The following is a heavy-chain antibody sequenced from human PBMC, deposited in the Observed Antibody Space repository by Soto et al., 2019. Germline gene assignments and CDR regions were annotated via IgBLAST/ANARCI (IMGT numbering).Heavy chain of an antibody. V-gene: IGHV1-46*03. J-gene: IGHJ3*02. D-gene: IGHD3-10*01. CDR2: INPSGGST. Sequence: GASVKVSCKASGYTFTSYYMHWVRQAPGQGLEWMGIINPSGGSTSYAQKFQGRVTMTRDTSTSTVYMELSSLRSDDTAVYYCSRLTTMVRGVNDYPFDIWGQGTMVTVSS. CDR3: SRLTTMVRGVNDYPFDI. CDR1: GYTFTSYY.